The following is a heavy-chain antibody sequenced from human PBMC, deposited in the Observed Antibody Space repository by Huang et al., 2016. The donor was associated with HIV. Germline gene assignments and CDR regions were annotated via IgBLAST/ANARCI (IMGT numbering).Heavy chain of an antibody. CDR2: IYYSGNT. D-gene: IGHD6-19*01. CDR3: ARHGRVAGHYYNNMDV. J-gene: IGHJ6*02. Sequence: LQLQESGPGLVKSSETLSPICTVSGGSISSRSYYWGWIRQPPGKGPEWIGSIYYSGNTYYHPPLKSRVTISVDTSKNQFSLKVNSVTAADTAVYYCARHGRVAGHYYNNMDVWGRGTTVTVSS. V-gene: IGHV4-39*01. CDR1: GGSISSRSYY.